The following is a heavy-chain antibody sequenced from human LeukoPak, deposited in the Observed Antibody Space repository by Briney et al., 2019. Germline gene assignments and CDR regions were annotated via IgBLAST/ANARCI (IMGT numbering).Heavy chain of an antibody. J-gene: IGHJ4*02. V-gene: IGHV1-69*06. CDR1: GYTFTGYY. CDR2: IIPIFGTA. Sequence: GASVKVSCKASGYTFTGYYMHWVRQAPGQGLEWMGGIIPIFGTANYAQKFQGSVTITADKSTSTAYMELSSLRSEDTAVYYCARAEYSSSWYSGYYFDYWGQGTLVAVSS. D-gene: IGHD6-13*01. CDR3: ARAEYSSSWYSGYYFDY.